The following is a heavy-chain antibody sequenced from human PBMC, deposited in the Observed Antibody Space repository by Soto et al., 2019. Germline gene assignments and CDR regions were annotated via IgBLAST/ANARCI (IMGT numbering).Heavy chain of an antibody. V-gene: IGHV4-34*01. Sequence: SETLSLTCAVYGGSFNDYYWSWIRQPPGKGLEWIGEINHTGHTNYNPSLKSRVTISVDTSKNQFSLKLTSVPAADTAVYYCARSGHLFDYWGQGILVTVSS. D-gene: IGHD3-10*01. CDR3: ARSGHLFDY. CDR2: INHTGHT. CDR1: GGSFNDYY. J-gene: IGHJ4*02.